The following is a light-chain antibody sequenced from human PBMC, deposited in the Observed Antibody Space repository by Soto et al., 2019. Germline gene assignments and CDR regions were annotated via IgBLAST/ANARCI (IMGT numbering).Light chain of an antibody. CDR1: PSVTNY. CDR2: GAF. J-gene: IGKJ5*01. Sequence: EIVLTQSPATLSLSPGERATLSCRASPSVTNYLAWYQQKPGQAPRLVIYGAFNRATGIPARFSGSGSGTDFTLTISSLEPEDFAVYYCQQRNIWPPVTCGQGTRLE. CDR3: QQRNIWPPVT. V-gene: IGKV3-11*01.